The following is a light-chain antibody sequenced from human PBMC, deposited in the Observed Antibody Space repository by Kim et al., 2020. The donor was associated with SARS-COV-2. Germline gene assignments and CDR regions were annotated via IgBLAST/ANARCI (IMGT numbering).Light chain of an antibody. CDR2: SAP. CDR3: HQYDDWPPWT. J-gene: IGKJ1*01. V-gene: IGKV3-15*01. Sequence: SLAERAALSCRASQSVSDNFASYQPTPGPPPTLLLYSAPSRAAGIPARFSGSGSVTEFTLTISSLQSEDSAVYYCHQYDDWPPWTFGQGTKVDIK. CDR1: QSVSDN.